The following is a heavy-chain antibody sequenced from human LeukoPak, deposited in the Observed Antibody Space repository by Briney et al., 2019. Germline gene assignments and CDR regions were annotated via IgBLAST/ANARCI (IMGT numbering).Heavy chain of an antibody. CDR2: IKQDGSEK. V-gene: IGHV3-7*01. CDR3: AGYDWGSLDY. D-gene: IGHD7-27*01. J-gene: IGHJ4*01. CDR1: GFTFSSYW. Sequence: GGSLRLSCAASGFTFSSYWMSWVRQAPGKGLEWVANIKQDGSEKYSVDSVKGRFTISRDNAKNSLYLQTNSLRAEDTAVYYCAGYDWGSLDYWGHGTLVTVSS.